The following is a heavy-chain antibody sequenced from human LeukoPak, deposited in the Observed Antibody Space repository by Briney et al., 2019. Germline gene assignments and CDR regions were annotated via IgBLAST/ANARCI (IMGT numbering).Heavy chain of an antibody. D-gene: IGHD6-19*01. J-gene: IGHJ4*02. CDR2: IYHSGST. CDR1: GYSISSGYY. Sequence: SETLSLTCAVSGYSISSGYYWGWIRQPPGKGLEWIGSIYHSGSTYYNPSLKSRVTISVDTSKNQFSLKLSSVTAADTAVYYCARMVRGWYNYFDYWGQGTLVTVSS. V-gene: IGHV4-38-2*01. CDR3: ARMVRGWYNYFDY.